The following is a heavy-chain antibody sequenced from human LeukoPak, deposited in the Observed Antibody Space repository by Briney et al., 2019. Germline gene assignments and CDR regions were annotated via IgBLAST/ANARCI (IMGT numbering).Heavy chain of an antibody. J-gene: IGHJ2*01. V-gene: IGHV3-23*01. CDR2: ISDSGGNT. Sequence: GGSLRLSCAASGFTFNNHAMSWVRQAPGKGLEWGSTISDSGGNTYYAESSKDRFTNARDNSKSTLHRQGNTLRAEDTPVYYVAPVSGGRYWYFDLWGRGTLVTVSS. CDR1: GFTFNNHA. CDR3: APVSGGRYWYFDL. D-gene: IGHD6-25*01.